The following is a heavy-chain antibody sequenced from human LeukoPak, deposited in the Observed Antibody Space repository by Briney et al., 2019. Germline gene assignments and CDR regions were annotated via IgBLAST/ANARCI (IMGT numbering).Heavy chain of an antibody. J-gene: IGHJ1*01. CDR3: AKSYYIGYFEH. CDR1: GFTFSSYA. D-gene: IGHD3-22*01. CDR2: ISNDGSHQ. Sequence: PGGSLRLSCAASGFTFSSYAMHWVRQAPGKGLEWVAVISNDGSHQYYADSVKGRFTISRDNSKSTVYLQMNSLRADDTAVYYCAKSYYIGYFEHWGQGSLVTVSS. V-gene: IGHV3-30*18.